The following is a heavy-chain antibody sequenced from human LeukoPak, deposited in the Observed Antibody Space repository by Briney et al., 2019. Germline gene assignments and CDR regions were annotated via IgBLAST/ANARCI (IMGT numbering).Heavy chain of an antibody. J-gene: IGHJ4*02. V-gene: IGHV1-69*05. D-gene: IGHD2-2*01. CDR2: IIPIFGTA. CDR1: GGTFSSYA. Sequence: SVKVSCKASGGTFSSYAISWVRQAPGQGLEWMGGIIPIFGTANYAQKFQGRVTITTDESTSTAYMELSSLRAEDTAVYYCAKSSLIFGYCSSTSCYLNDYWGQGTLVTVSS. CDR3: AKSSLIFGYCSSTSCYLNDY.